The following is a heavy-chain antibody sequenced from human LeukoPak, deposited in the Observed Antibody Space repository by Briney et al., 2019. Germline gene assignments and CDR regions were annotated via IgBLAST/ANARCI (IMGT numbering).Heavy chain of an antibody. CDR3: TRANYYDSTGYLPVVYPSDY. J-gene: IGHJ4*02. D-gene: IGHD3-22*01. CDR2: IYHSGST. Sequence: SETLSLTCTVSGGSIRSTNYYWSWIRQDPAKGLERIGYIYHSGSTYYNPALKSRVTISLDTSKNQFSLKLRSVTAADTAVYYCTRANYYDSTGYLPVVYPSDYWGQGTLVTVSS. V-gene: IGHV4-31*03. CDR1: GGSIRSTNYY.